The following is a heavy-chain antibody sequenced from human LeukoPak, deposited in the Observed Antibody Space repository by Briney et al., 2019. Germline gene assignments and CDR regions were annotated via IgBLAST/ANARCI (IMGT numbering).Heavy chain of an antibody. CDR2: IYTSGST. CDR1: GGSISSYY. J-gene: IGHJ4*02. CDR3: AREHCSGGSCHEDY. V-gene: IGHV4-4*07. D-gene: IGHD2-15*01. Sequence: SETLSLTCTVSGGSISSYYWSWIRQPAGKGLEWIGRIYTSGSTNYNPSLKSRVTMSVDTSKNQFSLKLSSVTAADTAVYYCAREHCSGGSCHEDYWGQGTLVTVSS.